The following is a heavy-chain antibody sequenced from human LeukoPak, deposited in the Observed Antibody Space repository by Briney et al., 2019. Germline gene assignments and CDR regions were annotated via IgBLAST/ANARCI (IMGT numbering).Heavy chain of an antibody. J-gene: IGHJ6*03. Sequence: PGGSLSLSCAASGFTFSDHYMDWVRQSPGKGLEWVSYISSSSSTIYNADSVKGRFTISRDNAKNSLYLQMYSLRAEDTAVYYCARTLYSGNSYYMDVWGKRTTVTVSS. D-gene: IGHD1-26*01. CDR1: GFTFSDHY. CDR3: ARTLYSGNSYYMDV. V-gene: IGHV3-11*04. CDR2: ISSSSSTI.